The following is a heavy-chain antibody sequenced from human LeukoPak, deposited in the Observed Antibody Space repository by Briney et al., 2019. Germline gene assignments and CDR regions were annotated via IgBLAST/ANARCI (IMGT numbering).Heavy chain of an antibody. V-gene: IGHV4-30-2*01. CDR3: ARAPYYYDSSGYIYYYYYGMDV. CDR1: GGSVSSGAYS. J-gene: IGHJ6*02. D-gene: IGHD3-22*01. Sequence: PSQTLSLTCAVSGGSVSSGAYSWSWIRQPPGKGLEWIGYISHSGSTDYNPSLKSRVTISVDTSKNQFSLKLSSVTAADTAVYYCARAPYYYDSSGYIYYYYYGMDVWGQGTTVTVSS. CDR2: ISHSGST.